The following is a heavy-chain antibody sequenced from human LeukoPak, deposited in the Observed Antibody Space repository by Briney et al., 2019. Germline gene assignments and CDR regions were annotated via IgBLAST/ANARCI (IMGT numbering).Heavy chain of an antibody. J-gene: IGHJ5*02. D-gene: IGHD3-3*01. CDR2: ISAYNGNT. Sequence: ASVKVSCKASGYTFTSYGISWVRQAPGQGLEWMGWISAYNGNTNYAQKLQGRVTMTTDTSTSTAYMELRSLRSDDTAVYYCARGYDFWSGYSSGFDPWGQGTLVTVSS. CDR3: ARGYDFWSGYSSGFDP. CDR1: GYTFTSYG. V-gene: IGHV1-18*01.